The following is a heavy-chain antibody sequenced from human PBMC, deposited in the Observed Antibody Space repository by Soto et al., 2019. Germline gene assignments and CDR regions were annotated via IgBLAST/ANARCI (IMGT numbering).Heavy chain of an antibody. J-gene: IGHJ3*02. D-gene: IGHD3-22*01. V-gene: IGHV1-46*01. Sequence: ASVKVSCKASGYTFTSYYMHWVRQAPGQGLEWMGIINPSGGSTSYAQKFQGRVTMTRDTSTSTVYMELSSLRSEDTAVYYCAREVLRALVVVIDAFDIWGQGTMVTVSS. CDR3: AREVLRALVVVIDAFDI. CDR1: GYTFTSYY. CDR2: INPSGGST.